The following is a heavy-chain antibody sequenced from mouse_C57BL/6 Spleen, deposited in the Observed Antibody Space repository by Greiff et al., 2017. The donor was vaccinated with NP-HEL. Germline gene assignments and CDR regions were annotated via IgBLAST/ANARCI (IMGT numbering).Heavy chain of an antibody. CDR1: GYTFTSYW. V-gene: IGHV1-59*01. J-gene: IGHJ2*01. Sequence: QVQLQQPGAELVRPGTSVKLSCKASGYTFTSYWMHWVKQRPGQGLEWIGVIDPSDSYTNYNQKFKGKATVTVDTSSSTAYMQLSSLTSEDSAVYYCARVFTTVVARDTGLDYWGQGTTLTVSS. CDR3: ARVFTTVVARDTGLDY. D-gene: IGHD1-1*01. CDR2: IDPSDSYT.